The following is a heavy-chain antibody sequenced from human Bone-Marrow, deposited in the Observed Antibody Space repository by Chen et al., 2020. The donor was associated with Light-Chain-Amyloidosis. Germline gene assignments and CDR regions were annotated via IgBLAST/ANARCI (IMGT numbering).Heavy chain of an antibody. Sequence: QLQREERGRGRGKNWETLSNTCTVSGGSISSSSYYWGWIRQPPGKGLEWIGSSYYSGSTYYNPSLKSRVTISVDTSKNQFSLKLGSVSSPPSPFSFCSSPPFTMVWATMWGMDVWGQGATVTVSS. D-gene: IGHD3-10*01. CDR3: SSPPFTMVWATMWGMDV. V-gene: IGHV4-39*01. CDR2: SYYSGST. J-gene: IGHJ6*02. CDR1: GGSISSSSYY.